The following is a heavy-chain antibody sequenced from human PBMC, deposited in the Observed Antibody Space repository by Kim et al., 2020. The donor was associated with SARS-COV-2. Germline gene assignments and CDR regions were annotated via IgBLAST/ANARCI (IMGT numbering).Heavy chain of an antibody. CDR1: GFTFSSYE. V-gene: IGHV3-48*03. Sequence: GGSLRLSCAASGFTFSSYEMNWVRQAPGKGLEWVSYISSSGSTIYYADSVKGRFTISRDNAKNSLYLQMNSLRDEDTAVYYCVRAGRITIFGVVIKVPDYLDHWRQGTLVTVSS. CDR2: ISSSGSTI. CDR3: VRAGRITIFGVVIKVPDYLDH. J-gene: IGHJ4*02. D-gene: IGHD3-3*01.